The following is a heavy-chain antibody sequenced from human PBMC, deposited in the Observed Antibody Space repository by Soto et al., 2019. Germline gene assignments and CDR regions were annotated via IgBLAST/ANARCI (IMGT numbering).Heavy chain of an antibody. CDR1: GGSVSSGSYY. Sequence: SETLSLTCTVSGGSVSSGSYYWSWIRQPPGKGLEWIGEINHSGSTNYNPSLKSRVTISVDTSKNQFSLKLSSVTAADTAVYYCARGTPRLYSSSWQHNWFDPWGQGTLVTVSS. CDR2: INHSGST. D-gene: IGHD6-13*01. CDR3: ARGTPRLYSSSWQHNWFDP. V-gene: IGHV4-61*01. J-gene: IGHJ5*02.